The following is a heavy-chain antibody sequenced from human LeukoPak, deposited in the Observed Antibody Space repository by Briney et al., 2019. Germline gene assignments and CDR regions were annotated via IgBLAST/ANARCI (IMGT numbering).Heavy chain of an antibody. CDR3: VRERFHGSGAPRYDY. CDR2: ISSSSRYI. V-gene: IGHV3-21*01. Sequence: GGSLRLSCAASGFTFSSYSMTWVRQAPGKGLEWVSSISSSSRYIYYADSMKGRFTISRDNAKNSLFLQMNSLRAEDTAVYYCVRERFHGSGAPRYDYWGQGTLVTVSS. CDR1: GFTFSSYS. J-gene: IGHJ4*02. D-gene: IGHD3-10*01.